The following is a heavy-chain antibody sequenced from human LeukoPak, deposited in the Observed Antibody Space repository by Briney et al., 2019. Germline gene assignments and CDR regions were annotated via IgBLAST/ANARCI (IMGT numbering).Heavy chain of an antibody. J-gene: IGHJ4*02. CDR2: INPSGGGT. Sequence: GASVKVSCKASGYIFTSFYMHWVRQAPGQGLEWMGIINPSGGGTTYAQKFQGRVTMTRDTSTSTVYMELSSLRSEDTAVYYCASGRASMVRGVYFDYWGQGTLVTVSS. CDR3: ASGRASMVRGVYFDY. CDR1: GYIFTSFY. V-gene: IGHV1-46*01. D-gene: IGHD3-10*01.